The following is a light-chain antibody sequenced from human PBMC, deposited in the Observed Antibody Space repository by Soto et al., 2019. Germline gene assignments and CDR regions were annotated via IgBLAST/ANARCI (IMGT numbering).Light chain of an antibody. CDR3: QQYHNWPPYT. V-gene: IGKV3-15*01. J-gene: IGKJ2*01. Sequence: EIVMTQSPATLSVSPGDRATLSCRASQSVSSSLAWYQQKPGQAPRLLIYGASTRATGISARFSGSGSGTEFTLTISSLQSEDFAVYYCQQYHNWPPYTFGQGTKLEIK. CDR2: GAS. CDR1: QSVSSS.